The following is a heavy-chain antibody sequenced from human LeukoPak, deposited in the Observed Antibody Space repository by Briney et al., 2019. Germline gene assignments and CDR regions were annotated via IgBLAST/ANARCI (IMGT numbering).Heavy chain of an antibody. CDR2: MYYSGTT. Sequence: TASETLSLTCTVSGDSISSRRCYWGWIRQPPGKGLQWIGRMYYSGTTYYNPSLKSRVTISLDTSKNQYSLKLSSVTAADTAVYYCARDLGYYDFWSGYYMDVWGKGTTVTVSS. V-gene: IGHV4-39*07. J-gene: IGHJ6*03. D-gene: IGHD3-3*01. CDR1: GDSISSRRCY. CDR3: ARDLGYYDFWSGYYMDV.